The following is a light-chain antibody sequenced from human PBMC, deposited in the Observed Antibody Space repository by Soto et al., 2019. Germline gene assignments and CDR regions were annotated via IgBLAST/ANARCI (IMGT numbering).Light chain of an antibody. CDR1: QSLLSSNGYNY. CDR3: MQARRAPPT. V-gene: IGKV2-28*01. CDR2: LGY. Sequence: DIVMTQSPLSLPVTPGEPASISCRSSQSLLSSNGYNYLDWYLQKPGQSPQLLIYLGYHRASGVPDRFSGSGSGTDFTLEISRVEAEDVGSYHCMQARRAPPTFGQGTKVEI. J-gene: IGKJ1*01.